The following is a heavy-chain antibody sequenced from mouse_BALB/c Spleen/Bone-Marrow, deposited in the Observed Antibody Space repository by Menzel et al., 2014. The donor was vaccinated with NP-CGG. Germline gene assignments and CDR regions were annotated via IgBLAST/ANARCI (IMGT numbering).Heavy chain of an antibody. CDR3: ARHKLGRWYVDV. Sequence: EVKLMESGGGLVKPGGSLKLSCAVSGFAFSSYDMSWVRLTPEKRLEWVAYISSGGGSTYYPDIVKGRFTISRDNAKNTLYLQMSSLKSEDTAMYYCARHKLGRWYVDVWGAGTTVTVSS. J-gene: IGHJ1*01. CDR1: GFAFSSYD. V-gene: IGHV5-12-1*01. CDR2: ISSGGGST. D-gene: IGHD4-1*01.